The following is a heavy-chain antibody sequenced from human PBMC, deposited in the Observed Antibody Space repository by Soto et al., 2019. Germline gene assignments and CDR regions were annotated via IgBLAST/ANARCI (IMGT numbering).Heavy chain of an antibody. Sequence: GGSLRLSCAASGFIFSSYAMSWVRQAPGKGLEWVAVIWYDGSNKYYADSVKGRFTISRDNSKNTLYLQMNSLRAEDTAVYYCAREPFSGSYYFRIDYWGQGTLVTVSS. CDR1: GFIFSSYA. J-gene: IGHJ4*02. CDR3: AREPFSGSYYFRIDY. V-gene: IGHV3-33*08. D-gene: IGHD1-26*01. CDR2: IWYDGSNK.